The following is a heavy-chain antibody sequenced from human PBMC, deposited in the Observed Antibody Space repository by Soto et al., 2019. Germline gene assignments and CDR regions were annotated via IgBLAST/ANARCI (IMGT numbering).Heavy chain of an antibody. Sequence: EVHLVESGGGLVKPGESLRLSCVASGFSFTTHSMNWVRQAPGRGLEWVSSISPNSHYIYYADSLKGRFTISRENAKNSPSLQMNSLRAEDTSLYYSVSTTREIVVSPSTASNRFDPGGQGTLVTVSS. V-gene: IGHV3-21*01. CDR2: ISPNSHYI. D-gene: IGHD2-2*01. CDR1: GFSFTTHS. J-gene: IGHJ5*02. CDR3: VSTTREIVVSPSTASNRFDP.